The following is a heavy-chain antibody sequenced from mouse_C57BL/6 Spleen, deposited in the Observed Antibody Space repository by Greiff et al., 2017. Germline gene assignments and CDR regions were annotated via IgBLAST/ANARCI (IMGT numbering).Heavy chain of an antibody. CDR3: ARKGGNTGNYYAMDY. V-gene: IGHV1-82*01. CDR1: GYAFSSSW. CDR2: IYPGDGDT. J-gene: IGHJ4*01. Sequence: QVQLQQSGPELVKPGASVKISCKASGYAFSSSWMNWVKQRPGKGLEWIGRIYPGDGDTNYNGKFKGKATLTADKSSSTAYMQLSSLTSEDSAVYFCARKGGNTGNYYAMDYWGQGTSVTVSS. D-gene: IGHD2-1*01.